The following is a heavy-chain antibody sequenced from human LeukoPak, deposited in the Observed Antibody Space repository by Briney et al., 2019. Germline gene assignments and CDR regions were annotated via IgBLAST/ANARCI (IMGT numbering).Heavy chain of an antibody. CDR2: ISYDGSNK. CDR1: GFTFSSYS. CDR3: ANGYCTNGVCYPCYYYYMDV. J-gene: IGHJ6*03. D-gene: IGHD2-8*01. V-gene: IGHV3-30*18. Sequence: GGSLRLSCAASGFTFSSYSMNWVRQAPGKGLEWVAVISYDGSNKYYADSVKGRFTISRDNSKNTLYLQMNSLRAEDTAVYYCANGYCTNGVCYPCYYYYMDVWGKGTTVTVSS.